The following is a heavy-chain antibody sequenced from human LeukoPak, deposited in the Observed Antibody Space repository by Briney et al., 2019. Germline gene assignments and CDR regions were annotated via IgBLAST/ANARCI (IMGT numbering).Heavy chain of an antibody. CDR2: IYSGGST. Sequence: GGSLRRSCAASGFTVSSNYMSWVRQAPGKGLEWVAVIYSGGSTYYADSVKGRFTISRDNSKNTLYLQMNSLRAEDTAVYHCARLDSSGWYSDYWGQGTLVTVSS. V-gene: IGHV3-53*01. CDR3: ARLDSSGWYSDY. J-gene: IGHJ4*02. CDR1: GFTVSSNY. D-gene: IGHD6-19*01.